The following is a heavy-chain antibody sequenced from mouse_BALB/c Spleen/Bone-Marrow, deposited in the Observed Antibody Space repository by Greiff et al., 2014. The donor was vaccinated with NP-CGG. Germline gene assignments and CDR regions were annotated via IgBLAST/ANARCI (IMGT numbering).Heavy chain of an antibody. J-gene: IGHJ4*01. CDR3: TRRGIYDERTAMDY. CDR1: GFTFSSYG. Sequence: EVQLVESGGDLVKPGGSLKLSCAAPGFTFSSYGMSWVRQTPDKRLEWVATISSGGTNTYYPDSVKGRFTISRDNAKNTLYLQMSSLKSEDTAMYYCTRRGIYDERTAMDYWGQGTSVTVSS. D-gene: IGHD2-12*01. CDR2: ISSGGTNT. V-gene: IGHV5-6*01.